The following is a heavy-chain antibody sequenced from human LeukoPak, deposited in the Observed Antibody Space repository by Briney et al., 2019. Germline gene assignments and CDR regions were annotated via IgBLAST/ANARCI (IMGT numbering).Heavy chain of an antibody. CDR2: IIPIFGTA. V-gene: IGHV1-69*13. Sequence: SVKVSCKASGGTFSSYAISWVRQAPGQGLEWMGGIIPIFGTANYAQKFQGRVTITADESTSTAYMELSSLRSEDTAVYYCARENKQWLVPFYYYYMDVWGKGTTVAVSS. CDR3: ARENKQWLVPFYYYYMDV. CDR1: GGTFSSYA. D-gene: IGHD6-19*01. J-gene: IGHJ6*03.